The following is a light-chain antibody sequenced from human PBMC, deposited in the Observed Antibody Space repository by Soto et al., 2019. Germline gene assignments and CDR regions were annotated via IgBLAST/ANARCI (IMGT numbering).Light chain of an antibody. V-gene: IGKV1-5*03. J-gene: IGKJ1*01. CDR2: KAS. CDR1: QTISSW. CDR3: QQYNSYSQT. Sequence: DIQMTQSPSTLSASVGDRVTITCRASQTISSWLAWYQQKPGTAPKLLIYKASSLESGAPSRFSGSGSGTEFTLTISSLQPDDFATYYCQQYNSYSQTFGQGTKV.